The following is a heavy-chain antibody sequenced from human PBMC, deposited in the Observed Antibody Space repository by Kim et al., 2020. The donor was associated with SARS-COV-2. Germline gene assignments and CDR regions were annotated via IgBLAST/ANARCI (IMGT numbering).Heavy chain of an antibody. CDR2: IRSKANSYAT. J-gene: IGHJ4*02. CDR3: TTRAVEYDSSGYRY. Sequence: GGSLRLSCAASGFTFSGSAMHWVRQASGKGLEWVGRIRSKANSYATAYAASVKGRFTISRDDSKNTAYLQMNSLKTEDTAVYYCTTRAVEYDSSGYRYWGQGTLVTVSS. V-gene: IGHV3-73*01. CDR1: GFTFSGSA. D-gene: IGHD3-22*01.